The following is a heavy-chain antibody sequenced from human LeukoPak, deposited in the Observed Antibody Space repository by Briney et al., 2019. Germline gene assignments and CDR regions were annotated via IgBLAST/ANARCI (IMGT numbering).Heavy chain of an antibody. Sequence: GGSLRLSCAASGFTFSSYAMHWVRQAPGKGLEWVAVISYDGSNKYYADSVKGRFTISRDNSKNTLYLQMNSLRAEDTAVYYCAREHLPMVRGLSAFDIWGQGTMVTVSS. CDR3: AREHLPMVRGLSAFDI. V-gene: IGHV3-30-3*01. D-gene: IGHD3-10*01. CDR1: GFTFSSYA. CDR2: ISYDGSNK. J-gene: IGHJ3*02.